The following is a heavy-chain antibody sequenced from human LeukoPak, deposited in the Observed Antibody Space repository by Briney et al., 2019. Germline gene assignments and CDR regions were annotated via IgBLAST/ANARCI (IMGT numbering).Heavy chain of an antibody. J-gene: IGHJ4*02. V-gene: IGHV4-38-2*02. CDR2: VYRSGSP. CDR1: GYSISSGYH. CDR3: ARENWVFDY. Sequence: PSETLSLTCVVSGYSISSGYHWGWIRQPPGGGLEWIGSVYRSGSPYYNPSLKSRVTISVDTSKNQISLKVRSVTAADTAVYYCARENWVFDYWGQGILVTVSS. D-gene: IGHD7-27*01.